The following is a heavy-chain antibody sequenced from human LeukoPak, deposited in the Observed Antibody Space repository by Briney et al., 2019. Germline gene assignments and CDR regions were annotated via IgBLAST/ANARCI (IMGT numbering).Heavy chain of an antibody. CDR2: INPNSGGA. D-gene: IGHD5-18*01. CDR3: ARGMLRGYSYLLAY. J-gene: IGHJ4*02. Sequence: AASVKVSCKASGYTFTDYYMHWVRQAPGQGLEWMGWINPNSGGANYAQKFQGRVTMTRNTSISTAYMELSRLSSDGTAVYYCARGMLRGYSYLLAYWGQGTLVTVSS. CDR1: GYTFTDYY. V-gene: IGHV1-2*02.